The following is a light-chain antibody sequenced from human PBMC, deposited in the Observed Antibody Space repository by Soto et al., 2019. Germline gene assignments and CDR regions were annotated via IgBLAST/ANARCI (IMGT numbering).Light chain of an antibody. CDR1: QSITIW. V-gene: IGKV1-5*01. CDR3: QQYNSYAWT. CDR2: DAS. J-gene: IGKJ1*01. Sequence: GDSVTITCRASQSITIWLAWYQQKPGKAPKLLIYDASSLKSGVPSRFSGSGSGTEFTLTISSLQPDDFATYYCQQYNSYAWTFGQGTKVDIK.